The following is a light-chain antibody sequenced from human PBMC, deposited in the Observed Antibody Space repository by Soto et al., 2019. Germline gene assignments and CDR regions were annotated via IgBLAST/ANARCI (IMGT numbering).Light chain of an antibody. CDR1: QRAYRQY. CDR3: QDFDSPQWT. J-gene: IGKJ1*01. Sequence: DIVLTQSPATLSLSPGERATLSCRASQRAYRQYLSWHQQSPDQPPRLLIYGVSMRADGIPYRFSGSGSGSEFTLTIIRLEPEDFAVYYWQDFDSPQWTFGQGTKVEI. V-gene: IGKV3-20*01. CDR2: GVS.